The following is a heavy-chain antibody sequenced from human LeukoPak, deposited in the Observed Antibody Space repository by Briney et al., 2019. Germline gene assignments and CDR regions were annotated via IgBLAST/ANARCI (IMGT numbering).Heavy chain of an antibody. CDR1: GFTFSSYS. V-gene: IGHV3-21*01. Sequence: GGSLRLSCAASGFTFSSYSMNWVRQAPGKGLQWVSSISGSSSHIYYADSVKGRFTISRDNAKNSLYLQMNSLRAEDTAVYYCARAYVVVPAALDYWGQGTLVTVSS. CDR2: ISGSSSHI. D-gene: IGHD2-2*01. CDR3: ARAYVVVPAALDY. J-gene: IGHJ4*02.